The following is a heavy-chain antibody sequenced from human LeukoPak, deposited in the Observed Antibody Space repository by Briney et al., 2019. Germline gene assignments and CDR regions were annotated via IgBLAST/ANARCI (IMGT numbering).Heavy chain of an antibody. J-gene: IGHJ5*02. V-gene: IGHV1-2*02. CDR2: INPNSGGT. Sequence: ASVKVSCKASGYTFTGYYMHWVRQAPGQGLEWMGWINPNSGGTNYAQKFQGRVTMTRDTSISTAYMELSRLRSDDTAVYYCAKGKNTIFGVVAPGWFDPWGQGTLVTVSS. D-gene: IGHD3-3*01. CDR3: AKGKNTIFGVVAPGWFDP. CDR1: GYTFTGYY.